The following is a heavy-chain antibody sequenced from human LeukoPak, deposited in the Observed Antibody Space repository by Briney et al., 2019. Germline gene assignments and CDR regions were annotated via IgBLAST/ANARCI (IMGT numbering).Heavy chain of an antibody. J-gene: IGHJ4*02. V-gene: IGHV3-23*01. CDR1: GFSFSSFC. Sequence: GGSLSLSCAASGFSFSSFCMMWVRQAPGMGWVWVSRISGGGISTYYADAVKGRFTISRDNSKNTRYLQVNSLRAEDTAVYYCAKGGKWDVTPFDYWGQGTLVTVTS. CDR3: AKGGKWDVTPFDY. CDR2: ISGGGIST. D-gene: IGHD1-26*01.